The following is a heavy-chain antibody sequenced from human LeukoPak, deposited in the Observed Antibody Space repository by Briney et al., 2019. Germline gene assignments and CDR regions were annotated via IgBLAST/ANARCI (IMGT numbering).Heavy chain of an antibody. Sequence: SETPSLTCAVYGGSFSGYYWSWIRQPPGKGLEWIGEINHSGSTNYNPSLKSRVTISVDTSKNQFSLKLSSVTAADTAVYYCARGGRGSGSYAEILDYWGQGTLVTVSS. D-gene: IGHD3-10*01. V-gene: IGHV4-34*01. CDR3: ARGGRGSGSYAEILDY. CDR2: INHSGST. J-gene: IGHJ4*02. CDR1: GGSFSGYY.